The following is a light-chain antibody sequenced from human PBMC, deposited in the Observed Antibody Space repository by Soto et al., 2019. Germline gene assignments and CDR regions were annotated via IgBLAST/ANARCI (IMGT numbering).Light chain of an antibody. V-gene: IGKV3-20*01. J-gene: IGKJ1*01. CDR1: QSVSSSY. CDR3: QQYGSSPGT. CDR2: GAS. Sequence: EILLTQSPCTLALSPGERATLSCRASQSVSSSYLAWYQQKPGQAPRLLIYGASSRATGIPDRFSGSGSGTDFTLTISRLEPEDFEVYYCQQYGSSPGTFGQGTKVDIK.